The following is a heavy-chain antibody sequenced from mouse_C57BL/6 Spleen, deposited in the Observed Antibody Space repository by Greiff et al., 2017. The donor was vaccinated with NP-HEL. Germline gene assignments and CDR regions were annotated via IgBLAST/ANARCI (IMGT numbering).Heavy chain of an antibody. CDR2: IRSKSNNYAT. CDR1: GFSFNTYA. J-gene: IGHJ3*01. CDR3: VRMRSTGLFAY. V-gene: IGHV10-1*01. Sequence: EVQGVESGGGLVQPKGSLKLSCAASGFSFNTYAMNWVRQAPGKGLEWVARIRSKSNNYATYYADSVKDRFTISRDDSESMLYLQMNNLKTEDTAMYYCVRMRSTGLFAYWGQGTLVTVSA. D-gene: IGHD4-1*02.